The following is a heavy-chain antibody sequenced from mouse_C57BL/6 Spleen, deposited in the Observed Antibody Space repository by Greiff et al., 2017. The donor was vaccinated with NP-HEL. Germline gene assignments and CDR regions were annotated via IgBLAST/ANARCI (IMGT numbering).Heavy chain of an antibody. CDR1: GYAFSSSW. D-gene: IGHD1-1*01. J-gene: IGHJ2*01. CDR3: ARGALIYYYGSSFDY. CDR2: IYPGDGDT. Sequence: VKLMESGPELVKPGASVKISCKASGYAFSSSWMNWVKQRPGKGLEWIGRIYPGDGDTNYNGKFKGKATLTADKSSSTAYMQLSSLTSEDSAVYFCARGALIYYYGSSFDYWGQGTTLTVSS. V-gene: IGHV1-82*01.